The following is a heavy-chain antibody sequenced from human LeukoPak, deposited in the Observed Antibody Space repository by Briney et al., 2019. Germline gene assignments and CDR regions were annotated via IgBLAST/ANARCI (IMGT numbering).Heavy chain of an antibody. CDR1: GGSISSSSYY. CDR3: TRHQWWLAPRNFDY. D-gene: IGHD2-8*01. J-gene: IGHJ4*02. Sequence: PSETLSLTCTVSGGSISSSSYYWVWIREPPGKGLEWIGSIYHSGSTYYNPSLKSRVTISVDTSKNQFSLKLSSVTAADMAVYYCTRHQWWLAPRNFDYWRQGTLVTVSS. V-gene: IGHV4-39*01. CDR2: IYHSGST.